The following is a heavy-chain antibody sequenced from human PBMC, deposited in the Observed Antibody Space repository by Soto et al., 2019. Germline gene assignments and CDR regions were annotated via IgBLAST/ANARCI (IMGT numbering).Heavy chain of an antibody. V-gene: IGHV5-51*01. Sequence: SCKGSGYSFPSYCLVLVRQMPVKVLEWIGIIYPGDSDTRYSPSFQGQVTISADKSISTAYLQWSSLKASDTAMYYCASGPNIAARRVFDYWGQGTLVTVSS. CDR3: ASGPNIAARRVFDY. J-gene: IGHJ4*02. CDR1: GYSFPSYC. D-gene: IGHD6-6*01. CDR2: IYPGDSDT.